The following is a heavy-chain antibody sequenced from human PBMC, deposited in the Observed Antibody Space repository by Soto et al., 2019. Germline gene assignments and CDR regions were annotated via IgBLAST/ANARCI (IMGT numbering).Heavy chain of an antibody. CDR1: EFTFNNYA. CDR3: AKGGGAYTPYYP. J-gene: IGHJ5*02. V-gene: IGHV3-23*01. Sequence: GGSLRLSCTASEFTFNNYAMSWVRQAPGKGLEWVSTIGGSGADTYYVDSVKGRFTISRDNSKSTLYLQMNNLGAEDTALYYCAKGGGAYTPYYPWGQGTLVTVSS. D-gene: IGHD5-18*01. CDR2: IGGSGADT.